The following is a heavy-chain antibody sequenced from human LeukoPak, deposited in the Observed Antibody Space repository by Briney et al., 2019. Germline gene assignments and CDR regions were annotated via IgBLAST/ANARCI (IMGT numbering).Heavy chain of an antibody. J-gene: IGHJ5*02. Sequence: SVKVSCKASGYSFADYYMHWVRQAPGQGLEWMGWIKPNSGDTRSAQKFQGRVIMTRGTSTGTAYMELSSLRYDDTAVYYCATNILVRDIINWFDPWGQGTLVTVSS. V-gene: IGHV1-2*02. D-gene: IGHD3-10*01. CDR1: GYSFADYY. CDR2: IKPNSGDT. CDR3: ATNILVRDIINWFDP.